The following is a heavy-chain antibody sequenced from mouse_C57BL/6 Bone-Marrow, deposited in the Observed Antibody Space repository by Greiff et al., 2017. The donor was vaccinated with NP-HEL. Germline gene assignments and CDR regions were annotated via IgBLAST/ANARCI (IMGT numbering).Heavy chain of an antibody. V-gene: IGHV1-85*01. J-gene: IGHJ1*03. CDR3: ARQQLPIPRGGYFDV. CDR1: GYTFTSYD. Sequence: QVQLKESGPELVKPGASVKLSCKASGYTFTSYDINWVKQRPGQGLEWIGWIYPRDGSTKYNEKFKGKATLTVDTSSSTAYMELHSLTSEDSAVYFCARQQLPIPRGGYFDVWGTGTTVTVSS. D-gene: IGHD1-1*01. CDR2: IYPRDGST.